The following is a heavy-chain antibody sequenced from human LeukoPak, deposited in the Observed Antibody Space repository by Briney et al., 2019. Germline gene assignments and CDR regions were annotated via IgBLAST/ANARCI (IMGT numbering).Heavy chain of an antibody. CDR2: INPSGGST. CDR3: ARAGYSSSWYYYYYYYGMDV. J-gene: IGHJ6*02. V-gene: IGHV1-46*01. Sequence: ASVKVSCKASGYTLTSYYMHWVRQAPGQGLEWMGIINPSGGSTSYAQKFQGRVTMTRDTSTSTVYMELSSLRSEDTAVYYCARAGYSSSWYYYYYYYGMDVWGQGTTVTVSS. D-gene: IGHD6-13*01. CDR1: GYTLTSYY.